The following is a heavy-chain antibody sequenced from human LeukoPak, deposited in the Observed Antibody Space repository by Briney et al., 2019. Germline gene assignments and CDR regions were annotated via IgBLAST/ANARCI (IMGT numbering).Heavy chain of an antibody. J-gene: IGHJ4*02. Sequence: GASVKVSCKASGYTFTSYYMHWVRQAPGQGLEWMGIINPSGGSTSYAQKFQGRVTMTTDTSTSTAYMELRSLRSDDTAVYYCAKDHHMVRGVMLGYWGQGTLVTVSS. CDR3: AKDHHMVRGVMLGY. V-gene: IGHV1-46*01. CDR1: GYTFTSYY. CDR2: INPSGGST. D-gene: IGHD3-10*01.